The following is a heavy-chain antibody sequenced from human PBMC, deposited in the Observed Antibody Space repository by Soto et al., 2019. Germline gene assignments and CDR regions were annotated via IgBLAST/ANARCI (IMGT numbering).Heavy chain of an antibody. D-gene: IGHD6-6*01. J-gene: IGHJ6*02. CDR1: GDSVSSNSAA. V-gene: IGHV6-1*01. Sequence: SQTLSLPCAISGDSVSSNSAAWNWIRQSPSRGLEWLGRTYYRSKWYNDYAVSVKSRITINPDTSKNQFSLQLNSVTPEDTAVYYCARAPEVAARTFYYYYGMDVWGQGTTVTVSS. CDR2: TYYRSKWYN. CDR3: ARAPEVAARTFYYYYGMDV.